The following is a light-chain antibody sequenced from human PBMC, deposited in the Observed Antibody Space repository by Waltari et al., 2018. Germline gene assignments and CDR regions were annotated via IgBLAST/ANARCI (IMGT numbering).Light chain of an antibody. J-gene: IGKJ4*01. CDR2: GAS. Sequence: EIVLTQSPGTRSWSTGERATLSCRAIQSVSSSYLAWYQQKPGQAPRLLIYGASSRATGIPDRFSGSGSGTDFTLTISRLEPEDFAVYYCQQYGSSPLTFGGGTKVEIK. CDR1: QSVSSSY. CDR3: QQYGSSPLT. V-gene: IGKV3-20*01.